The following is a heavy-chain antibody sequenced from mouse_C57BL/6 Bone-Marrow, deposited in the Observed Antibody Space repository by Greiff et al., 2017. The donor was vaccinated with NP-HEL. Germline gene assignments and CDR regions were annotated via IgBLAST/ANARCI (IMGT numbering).Heavy chain of an antibody. V-gene: IGHV1-63*01. J-gene: IGHJ4*01. CDR2: IYPGGGYT. CDR3: ARLRGDSSAMDY. Sequence: VQLQESGAELVRPGTSVKMSCKASGYTFTNYWIGWAKQRPGHGLEWIGDIYPGGGYTNYNEKFKGKATLTADKSSSTAYMQFSSLTSEDSAIYYCARLRGDSSAMDYWGQGTSVTVSS. D-gene: IGHD3-2*01. CDR1: GYTFTNYW.